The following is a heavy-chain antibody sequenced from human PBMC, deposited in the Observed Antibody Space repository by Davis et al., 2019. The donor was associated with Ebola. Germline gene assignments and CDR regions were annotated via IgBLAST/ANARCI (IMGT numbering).Heavy chain of an antibody. CDR1: GFTFSSYS. Sequence: GGSLRLSCAASGFTFSSYSMNWVRQAPGKGLEWVSSISSSSSYIYYADSVNGRFTISRDNDKNSLYLQMNSLRAEDTAVYYCARVRYCSGGSCSRAAFDIWGQGTMVTVSS. D-gene: IGHD2-15*01. CDR2: ISSSSSYI. J-gene: IGHJ3*02. CDR3: ARVRYCSGGSCSRAAFDI. V-gene: IGHV3-21*01.